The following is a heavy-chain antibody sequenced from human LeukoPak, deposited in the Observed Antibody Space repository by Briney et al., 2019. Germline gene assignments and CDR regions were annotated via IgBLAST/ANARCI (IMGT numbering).Heavy chain of an antibody. J-gene: IGHJ6*02. CDR3: ARDYPGNGWNGMDV. CDR2: IYSNGAST. D-gene: IGHD4-23*01. Sequence: QPGGSLRLSCAACRFPFSSFAMHWVRQAPGKGLEFVSSIYSNGASTYYANSVKGRFTISRDNSKNTLFLQMGSLRAEDTAVYYYARDYPGNGWNGMDVWGQGTTVTVSS. CDR1: RFPFSSFA. V-gene: IGHV3-64*01.